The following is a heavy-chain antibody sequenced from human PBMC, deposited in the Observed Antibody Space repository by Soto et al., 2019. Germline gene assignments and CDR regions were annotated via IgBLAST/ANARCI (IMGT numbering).Heavy chain of an antibody. CDR3: AKSAANSLIAAAGHEVHYYGMDV. Sequence: GGSLRLSCAASGFTFSSYGMHWVRQAPGKGLEWVAVISYDGSNKYYADSVKGRFTISRDNSKNTLYLQMNSLRAEDTAVYYCAKSAANSLIAAAGHEVHYYGMDVWGQGTTVTVSS. CDR2: ISYDGSNK. D-gene: IGHD6-13*01. J-gene: IGHJ6*02. V-gene: IGHV3-30*18. CDR1: GFTFSSYG.